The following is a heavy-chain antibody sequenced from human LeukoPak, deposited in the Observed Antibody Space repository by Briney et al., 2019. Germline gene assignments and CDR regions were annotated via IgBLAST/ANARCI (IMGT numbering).Heavy chain of an antibody. D-gene: IGHD3-22*01. V-gene: IGHV3-23*01. CDR2: ISGSGGST. J-gene: IGHJ4*02. CDR1: GFTFRSYS. CDR3: AKDRVSVYYYDSSGYYYFDY. Sequence: PGGSLRLSCTASGFTFRSYSMNWVRQAPGKGLEWVSAISGSGGSTYYADSVKGRFTISRDNSKNTLYLQMNSLRAEDTAVYYCAKDRVSVYYYDSSGYYYFDYWGQGTLVTVSS.